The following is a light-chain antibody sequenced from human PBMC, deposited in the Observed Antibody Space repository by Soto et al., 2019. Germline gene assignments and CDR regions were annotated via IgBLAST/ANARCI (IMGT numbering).Light chain of an antibody. Sequence: EIVMTQSPATLSVSPGERATLSCRASQSVSSDLAWYHQKPGQAPRLLIYGASTRATGIPARFSGSGSGTEFTLTINSLQSEDFAVYYCQQYAGSPLTFGGGTKVDIK. V-gene: IGKV3-15*01. CDR3: QQYAGSPLT. J-gene: IGKJ4*01. CDR2: GAS. CDR1: QSVSSD.